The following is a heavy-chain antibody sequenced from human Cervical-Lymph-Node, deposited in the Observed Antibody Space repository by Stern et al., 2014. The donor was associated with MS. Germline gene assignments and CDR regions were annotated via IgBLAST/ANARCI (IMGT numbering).Heavy chain of an antibody. V-gene: IGHV5-51*01. D-gene: IGHD2-15*01. Sequence: EVQLVQSGAEVKKPGESLAISCEGSGYTFTTYWIGWVRQVPGKGLEWMGSIYPGDSDTTYNPSIEGQVPISADKSSSTASLQWSSLKASDTAVYYCARGIWSFDLWGQGTLVTVSS. CDR1: GYTFTTYW. J-gene: IGHJ5*02. CDR2: IYPGDSDT. CDR3: ARGIWSFDL.